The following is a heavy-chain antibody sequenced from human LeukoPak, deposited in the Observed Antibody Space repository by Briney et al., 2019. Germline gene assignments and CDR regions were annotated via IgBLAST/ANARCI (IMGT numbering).Heavy chain of an antibody. CDR2: ISGSGGST. V-gene: IGHV3-23*01. D-gene: IGHD3-10*01. CDR1: GFTFSSYG. CDR3: AKALTYYSQA. Sequence: GGTLRLSCAASGFTFSSYGTSWVRQAPGKGLEWVSAISGSGGSTYYADSVKGRFTISRDNSKNTLYLQMNSLRAEDTAVYYCAKALTYYSQAWGQGTLVTVSS. J-gene: IGHJ5*02.